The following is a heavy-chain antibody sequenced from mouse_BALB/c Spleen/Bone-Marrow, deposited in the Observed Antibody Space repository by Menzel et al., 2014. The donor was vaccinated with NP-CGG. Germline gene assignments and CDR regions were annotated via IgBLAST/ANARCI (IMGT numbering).Heavy chain of an antibody. J-gene: IGHJ1*01. Sequence: DVKLQESGGGLVQPGGSLKLSCAASGFDFXGYWMTWVRQAPGKGLEWIGEINPDSSTINYTPSLKDKFIISRDNAKNALYLQMSKVRSEDTALYYCARPGYYGYQDVWGAGTTVTVSS. CDR2: INPDSSTI. V-gene: IGHV4-1*02. CDR3: ARPGYYGYQDV. CDR1: GFDFXGYW. D-gene: IGHD1-2*01.